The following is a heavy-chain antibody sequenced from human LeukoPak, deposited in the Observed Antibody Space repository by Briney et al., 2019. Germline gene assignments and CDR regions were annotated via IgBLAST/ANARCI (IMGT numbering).Heavy chain of an antibody. V-gene: IGHV3-21*01. D-gene: IGHD4-17*01. J-gene: IGHJ4*02. CDR1: GFTFSSYS. CDR2: ISSSSSYI. Sequence: PGGSLRLSCAASGFTFSSYSMNWVRQAPGKGLEWVSSISSSSSYIYYADSVKGRFTISRDNAKNSLYLQMNSLRAEDTAVYYCARDILPYDYGVLPTFDYWGQGTLVTVSS. CDR3: ARDILPYDYGVLPTFDY.